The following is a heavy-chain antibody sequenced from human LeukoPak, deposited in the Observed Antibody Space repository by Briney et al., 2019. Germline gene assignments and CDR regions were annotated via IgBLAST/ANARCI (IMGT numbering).Heavy chain of an antibody. CDR3: ARVKGSSSSRD. CDR1: GGSLRGYY. D-gene: IGHD6-13*01. Sequence: PSETLPLTCAVKGGSLRGYYWSWIRHPPGKGLEWSGAINHSGSPNYNPTRKSRVTIPVDTSKNQSSLKLSSVAATDTAVYYCARVKGSSSSRDCGQGTLVTVSS. V-gene: IGHV4-34*01. CDR2: INHSGSP. J-gene: IGHJ4*02.